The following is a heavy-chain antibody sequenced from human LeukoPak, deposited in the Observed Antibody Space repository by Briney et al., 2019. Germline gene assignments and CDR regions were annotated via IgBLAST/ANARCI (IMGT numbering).Heavy chain of an antibody. V-gene: IGHV3-30*02. CDR1: GFIFSNSG. D-gene: IGHD1-26*01. CDR2: IRYDGSKQ. CDR3: ARSVGAIDY. J-gene: IGHJ4*02. Sequence: PGGSLRLSCAASGFIFSNSGIHWVRQAPGKGLEWVAFIRYDGSKQYYADSVKGRFTISRDNAKNSLYLQMNSLRAEDTAVYYCARSVGAIDYWGQGTLVTVSS.